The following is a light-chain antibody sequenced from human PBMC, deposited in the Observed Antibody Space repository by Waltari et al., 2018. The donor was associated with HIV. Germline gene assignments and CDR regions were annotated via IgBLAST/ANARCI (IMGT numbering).Light chain of an antibody. V-gene: IGLV1-51*01. Sequence: QSVLTQPPSVSAAPGPKVTISCSGSSSHIGNNYVSWYQQLPGTAPKLLIYDNNKRPSGIPDRFSCSKSGTSATLVNTGLQTGDEADYYCGTWDSSLSAVVFGGGTKLTVL. CDR1: SSHIGNNY. CDR3: GTWDSSLSAVV. J-gene: IGLJ2*01. CDR2: DNN.